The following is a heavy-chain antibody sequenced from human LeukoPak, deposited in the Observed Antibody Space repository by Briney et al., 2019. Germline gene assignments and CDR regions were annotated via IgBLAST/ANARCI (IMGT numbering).Heavy chain of an antibody. D-gene: IGHD3-10*01. J-gene: IGHJ4*02. Sequence: SVKVSCKASGGTFSSYAISWVRQAPGQGLEWMGGIIPIFGTANYAQKLQGRVTMTTDTSTSTAYMELRSLRSDDTAVYYCARDRGFFDYWGQGTLVTVSS. V-gene: IGHV1-69*05. CDR2: IIPIFGTA. CDR1: GGTFSSYA. CDR3: ARDRGFFDY.